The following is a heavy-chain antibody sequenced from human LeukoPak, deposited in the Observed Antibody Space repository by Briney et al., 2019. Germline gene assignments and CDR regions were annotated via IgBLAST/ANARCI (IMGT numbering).Heavy chain of an antibody. Sequence: SETLSLTCTVSGGSLSSYYWSWIRQPPGKGLEWIGYIYYSGSTNYNPSLKSRVTISVDTSKNQFSLKLSSVTAADTAVYYCARLLPLYGGYGHYFDYWGQGTLVTVSS. J-gene: IGHJ4*02. V-gene: IGHV4-59*08. CDR3: ARLLPLYGGYGHYFDY. CDR2: IYYSGST. D-gene: IGHD5-12*01. CDR1: GGSLSSYY.